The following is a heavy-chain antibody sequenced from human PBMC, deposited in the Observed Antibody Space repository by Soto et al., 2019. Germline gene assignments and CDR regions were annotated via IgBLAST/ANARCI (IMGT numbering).Heavy chain of an antibody. D-gene: IGHD5-12*01. Sequence: SQTLSLTCAISGDSVSSNSAAWNWIRQSPSRGLEWLGRTYYRSKWYNDYAVSVKSRITINPDTSKNQFSLQLSSVTPEDTAVYYCARALRKVEMATIMAFDIWGQGTMVTVSS. V-gene: IGHV6-1*01. CDR2: TYYRSKWYN. CDR1: GDSVSSNSAA. J-gene: IGHJ3*02. CDR3: ARALRKVEMATIMAFDI.